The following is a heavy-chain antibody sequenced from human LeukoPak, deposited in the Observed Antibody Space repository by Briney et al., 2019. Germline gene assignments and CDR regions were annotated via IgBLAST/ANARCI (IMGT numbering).Heavy chain of an antibody. D-gene: IGHD6-13*01. CDR2: IYTSGST. V-gene: IGHV4-4*07. J-gene: IGHJ4*02. CDR3: ARDFLSSKWYYLDY. CDR1: GDSISTYY. Sequence: SETLSLTCTVSGDSISTYYWNWIRQPAGKGLEWIGRIYTSGSTNYNPSLKSRVTMSVDTSKNQFSLKLSSVTAADTAVYYCARDFLSSKWYYLDYWGQGTLVTVSS.